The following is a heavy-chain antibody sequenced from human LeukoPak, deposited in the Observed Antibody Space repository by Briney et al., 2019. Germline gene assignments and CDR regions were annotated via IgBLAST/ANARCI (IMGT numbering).Heavy chain of an antibody. CDR2: ISSNGNTM. V-gene: IGHV3-11*01. Sequence: GGSLRLSCAASGFTFSDYYMSWIRQAPGKGLEWVSYISSNGNTMYYADFVKGRFTISRANAKNSLYLQMNSLRADDTAVYYCVRFVSAATAGRSTGFDSWGQGTLVTVSS. D-gene: IGHD6-13*01. CDR1: GFTFSDYY. J-gene: IGHJ5*01. CDR3: VRFVSAATAGRSTGFDS.